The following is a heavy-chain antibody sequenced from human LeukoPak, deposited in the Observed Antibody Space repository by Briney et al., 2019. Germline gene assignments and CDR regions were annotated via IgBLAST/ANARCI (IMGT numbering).Heavy chain of an antibody. Sequence: GGSLRLSCAASGFTFDDYAMHWVRQAPGKGLEWASGISYNSDTIAYEASVKGRFTISKDNAKNYFYLQMNILTAEDTALYYCAKDYCGGDCYSGGDFDLWGRGTLVTVSS. V-gene: IGHV3-9*01. CDR1: GFTFDDYA. CDR2: ISYNSDTI. D-gene: IGHD2-21*02. CDR3: AKDYCGGDCYSGGDFDL. J-gene: IGHJ2*01.